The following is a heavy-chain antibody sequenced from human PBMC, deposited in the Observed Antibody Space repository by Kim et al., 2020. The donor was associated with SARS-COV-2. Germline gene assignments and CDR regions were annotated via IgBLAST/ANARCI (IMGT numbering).Heavy chain of an antibody. CDR1: EFTFSSYA. V-gene: IGHV3-23*01. J-gene: IGHJ3*01. CDR2: FSGRGGDT. CDR3: AKGVRSGSVNDAFDV. D-gene: IGHD5-12*01. Sequence: GGSLRLSCSATEFTFSSYAMTWVRQAPGKGLEWVSNFSGRGGDTYYADSVKGRFTISRDNSKNTVYLQMSSLRADDTAVYYCAKGVRSGSVNDAFDVWG.